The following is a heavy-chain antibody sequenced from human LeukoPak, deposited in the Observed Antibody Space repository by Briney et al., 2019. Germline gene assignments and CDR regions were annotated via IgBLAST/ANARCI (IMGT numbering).Heavy chain of an antibody. J-gene: IGHJ4*02. V-gene: IGHV4-4*09. CDR1: GVSINSHY. Sequence: SETLSLTCTVSGVSINSHYLNWIRQPPGKGREWIGYIYGSGRTNYNPSLKSRVTMSVDTSKSQFSLRLSSVTAADTAVYYCVVSPKQGFFDYWGQGPLVTVSS. CDR3: VVSPKQGFFDY. CDR2: IYGSGRT.